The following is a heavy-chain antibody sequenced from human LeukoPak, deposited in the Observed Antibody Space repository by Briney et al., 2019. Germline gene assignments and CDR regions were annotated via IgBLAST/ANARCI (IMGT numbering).Heavy chain of an antibody. Sequence: ASVKVSCKASGYTFTGYYMHWVRQDPGQGLEWMGRINPNSGGTNYAQKFQGRVTMTRDTSISTAYMELSRLRSDDTAVYYCARAREYYYDSSGLDYWGQGTLVTVSS. CDR3: ARAREYYYDSSGLDY. J-gene: IGHJ4*02. V-gene: IGHV1-2*06. D-gene: IGHD3-22*01. CDR2: INPNSGGT. CDR1: GYTFTGYY.